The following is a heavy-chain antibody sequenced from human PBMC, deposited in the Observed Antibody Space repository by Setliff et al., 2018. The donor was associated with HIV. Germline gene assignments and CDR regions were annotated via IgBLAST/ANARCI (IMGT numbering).Heavy chain of an antibody. CDR1: GFTFGVYP. V-gene: IGHV3-49*04. CDR3: TTRLSGSYIPIWFDP. J-gene: IGHJ5*02. Sequence: GGSLRLSCIASGFTFGVYPMSWVRQAPGKGLEWVGFIRTKTYGGSTEYAASVKGRFTLSRDDSKRFAYLRMNSLKIEDTAVYYCTTRLSGSYIPIWFDPWGQGTLVTVSS. CDR2: IRTKTYGGST. D-gene: IGHD1-26*01.